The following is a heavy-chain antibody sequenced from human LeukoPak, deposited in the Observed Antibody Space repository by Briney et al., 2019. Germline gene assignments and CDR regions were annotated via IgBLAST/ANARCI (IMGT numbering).Heavy chain of an antibody. J-gene: IGHJ4*02. CDR3: ARGPYDNSGYRFDY. Sequence: PGGSLRLSCAASGFTFSDYYMTWVRQAPGKGLEWVSIIYSGGSTFYADSVKGGFTISRDNPKNTVHLQMNSLRAEDTAVYYCARGPYDNSGYRFDYWGQGTLVTVSS. CDR2: IYSGGST. D-gene: IGHD3-22*01. V-gene: IGHV3-66*01. CDR1: GFTFSDYY.